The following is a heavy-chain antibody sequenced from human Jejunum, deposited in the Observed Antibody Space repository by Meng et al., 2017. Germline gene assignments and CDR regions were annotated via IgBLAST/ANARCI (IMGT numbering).Heavy chain of an antibody. V-gene: IGHV1-3*01. CDR3: ARERELGVAAYFDF. D-gene: IGHD1-7*01. CDR2: INAGSGYT. J-gene: IGHJ4*02. Sequence: QVQLVQSGAEVKKPGALVKVSCKASGYTFSNYVIYWVRQAPGQRLEWMGWINAGSGYTQYSQKFQGRVTLTRDTPASTSYMELRSLRSEDTAVYYCARERELGVAAYFDFWGQGTPVTVSS. CDR1: GYTFSNYV.